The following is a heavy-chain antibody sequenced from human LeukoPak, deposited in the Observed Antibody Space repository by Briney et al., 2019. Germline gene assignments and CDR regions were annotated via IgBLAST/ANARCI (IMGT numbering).Heavy chain of an antibody. D-gene: IGHD6-13*01. CDR3: ARAQGRAAAGTAWFDP. V-gene: IGHV1-8*01. Sequence: ASVTVSCKASGYTFTSYDINWVRQAPGQGLEWMGWMNPNSGKTGYAQKFQGRVTMTRNTSISTAYMELSSLRSEDTAVYYCARAQGRAAAGTAWFDPWGQGTLVTVSS. CDR1: GYTFTSYD. CDR2: MNPNSGKT. J-gene: IGHJ5*02.